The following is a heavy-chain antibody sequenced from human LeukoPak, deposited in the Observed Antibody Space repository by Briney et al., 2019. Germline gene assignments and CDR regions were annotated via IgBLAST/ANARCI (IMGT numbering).Heavy chain of an antibody. CDR2: IKQDGSEK. CDR1: GFTFSSYG. D-gene: IGHD2-2*01. J-gene: IGHJ6*02. Sequence: GGSLRLSCAASGFTFSSYGMHWVRQAPGKGLEWVANIKQDGSEKYYVDSVKGRFTISRDNAKNSLYLQMNSLRAEDTAVYYCARAKVEIVVVPAAHYYYYGMDVWGQGTTVTVSS. V-gene: IGHV3-7*04. CDR3: ARAKVEIVVVPAAHYYYYGMDV.